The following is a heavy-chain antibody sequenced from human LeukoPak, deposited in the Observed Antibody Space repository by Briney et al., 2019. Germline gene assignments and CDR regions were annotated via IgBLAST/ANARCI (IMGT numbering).Heavy chain of an antibody. CDR2: ISGSGGST. CDR1: GFTFSSYA. J-gene: IGHJ5*02. Sequence: GGSLRLSCAASGFTFSSYAMSWVRQAPGKGQEWVSAISGSGGSTYYADSVKGRFTISRDNSKNTLYLQMNSLRAEDTAVYYCAKEGVRVGSGSYIDNWFDPWGQGTLVTVSS. CDR3: AKEGVRVGSGSYIDNWFDP. V-gene: IGHV3-23*01. D-gene: IGHD3-10*01.